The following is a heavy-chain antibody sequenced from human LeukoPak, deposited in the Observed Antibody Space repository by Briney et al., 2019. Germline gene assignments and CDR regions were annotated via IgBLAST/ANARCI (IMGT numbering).Heavy chain of an antibody. D-gene: IGHD4-11*01. CDR3: ARAFNHLQRYMDV. V-gene: IGHV3-48*01. Sequence: GGSLRLSCAASGFTFSSYSMNWVRQAPGKGLEWVSSISSSSSTIYYADSVKGRFTISRDNAKNSLYLQMNSLRAEDTAVYYCARAFNHLQRYMDVWGKGTTVTVSS. J-gene: IGHJ6*03. CDR2: ISSSSSTI. CDR1: GFTFSSYS.